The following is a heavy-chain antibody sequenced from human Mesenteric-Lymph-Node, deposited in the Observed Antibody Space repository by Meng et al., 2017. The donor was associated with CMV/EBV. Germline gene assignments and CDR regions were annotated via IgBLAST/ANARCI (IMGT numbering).Heavy chain of an antibody. CDR1: GFAVSSDY. CDR2: TYTNAYT. J-gene: IGHJ4*02. Sequence: GGSLRLSCAVSGFAVSSDYMTWVRQAPGKGLEWISVTYTNAYTDHADSVRGRFTVSRDNFKNMVFLQMNSLRAEDTAIYYCTTHSGGYWGQGTLVTVSS. V-gene: IGHV3-53*01. CDR3: TTHSGGY.